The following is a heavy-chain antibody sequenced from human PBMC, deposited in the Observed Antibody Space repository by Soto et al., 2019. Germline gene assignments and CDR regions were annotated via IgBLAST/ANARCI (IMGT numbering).Heavy chain of an antibody. CDR1: GFSFNNAW. D-gene: IGHD5-18*01. Sequence: GGSLRLSCAASGFSFNNAWMSWVRQAPGKGLEWVGRIKSKVDGGTADFAAPVKGRFTISRDDSQKTVYLQMNSLRDEDTAVYYCARDSGYSYGPIDYWGQGTLVTVS. J-gene: IGHJ4*02. V-gene: IGHV3-15*01. CDR2: IKSKVDGGTA. CDR3: ARDSGYSYGPIDY.